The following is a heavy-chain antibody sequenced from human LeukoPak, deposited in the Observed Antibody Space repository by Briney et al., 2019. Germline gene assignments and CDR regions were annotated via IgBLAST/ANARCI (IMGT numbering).Heavy chain of an antibody. V-gene: IGHV4-34*01. CDR2: INHSGST. Sequence: SETLSLTCAVYGGSFSGYYWSWIRQPPGKGLEWIGEINHSGSTNYNPSLKSRVTISVDTSKNQFFLKLSSVTAADTAVYYCARHYQSGYCSSTSCYRSRAFDYWGQGTLVTVSS. D-gene: IGHD2-2*02. CDR3: ARHYQSGYCSSTSCYRSRAFDY. CDR1: GGSFSGYY. J-gene: IGHJ4*02.